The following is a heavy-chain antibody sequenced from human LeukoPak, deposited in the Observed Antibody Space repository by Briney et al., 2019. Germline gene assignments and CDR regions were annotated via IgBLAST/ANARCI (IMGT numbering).Heavy chain of an antibody. CDR3: ARVLRYFDWLPGGAFDI. J-gene: IGHJ3*02. CDR2: INPSGGST. Sequence: GSSVKVSCKASGYTFTSYYMHWVRQAPGQGLEWMGIINPSGGSTSYAQKFQGRVTMTRDMSTSTVYMELSSLRSEDTAVYYCARVLRYFDWLPGGAFDIWGQGTMVTVSS. CDR1: GYTFTSYY. V-gene: IGHV1-46*01. D-gene: IGHD3-9*01.